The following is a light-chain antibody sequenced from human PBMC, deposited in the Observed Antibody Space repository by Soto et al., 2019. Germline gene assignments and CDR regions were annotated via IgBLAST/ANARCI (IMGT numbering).Light chain of an antibody. Sequence: QSALTQPPSASGSPGQSVTISCTGTSSDVGGYNYVSWYQQHPGKGPKLMIYEVTKRPSGVPDRFSGSKSGSTASLTVSRLQDEDEAHYYCSAYGGGNNFVVFGGGTKLTVL. CDR1: SSDVGGYNY. CDR3: SAYGGGNNFVV. CDR2: EVT. J-gene: IGLJ2*01. V-gene: IGLV2-8*01.